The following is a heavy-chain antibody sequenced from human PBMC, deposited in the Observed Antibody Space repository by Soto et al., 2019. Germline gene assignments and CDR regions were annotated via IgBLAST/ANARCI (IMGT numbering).Heavy chain of an antibody. Sequence: QITLKESGPPLVKPTQTLTLTCTFSGFSLSTSGVGVGWIRQPPGKALEWLALIYWDDDKRYSPSLKSRLTTTKDPSKNQVVLTMTNMDPVDTATYYCAHIVHCDALHIWGQGTMVTVSS. CDR3: AHIVHCDALHI. CDR1: GFSLSTSGVG. CDR2: IYWDDDK. V-gene: IGHV2-5*02. J-gene: IGHJ3*02.